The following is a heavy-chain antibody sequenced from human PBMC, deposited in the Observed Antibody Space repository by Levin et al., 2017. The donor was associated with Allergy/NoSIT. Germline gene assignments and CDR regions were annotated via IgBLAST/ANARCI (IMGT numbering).Heavy chain of an antibody. J-gene: IGHJ6*03. CDR2: INPSGGST. D-gene: IGHD3-10*01. CDR3: ARDSITMVRGVIDYYYMDV. V-gene: IGHV1-46*03. Sequence: ASVKVSCKASGYTFTSYYMHWVRQAPGQGLEWMGIINPSGGSTSYAQKFQGRVTMTRDTSTSTVYMELSSLRSEDTAVYYCARDSITMVRGVIDYYYMDVWGKGTTVTVSS. CDR1: GYTFTSYY.